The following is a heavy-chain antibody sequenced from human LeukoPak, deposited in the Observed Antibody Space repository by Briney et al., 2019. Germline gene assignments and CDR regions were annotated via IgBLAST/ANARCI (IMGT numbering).Heavy chain of an antibody. J-gene: IGHJ4*02. V-gene: IGHV4-4*07. Sequence: PSETLSLTCTVSGASISSYYWSWIQQPAGKGLEWIGRVYTSGNTNYNPSLKSRVTMSVDTSKNQFSLNLTSVTAADTAVYYCARELAAAGGRYFDYWGQGTLVTVSS. CDR1: GASISSYY. D-gene: IGHD6-13*01. CDR2: VYTSGNT. CDR3: ARELAAAGGRYFDY.